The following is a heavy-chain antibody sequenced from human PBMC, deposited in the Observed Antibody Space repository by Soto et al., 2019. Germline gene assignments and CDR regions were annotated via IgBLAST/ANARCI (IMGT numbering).Heavy chain of an antibody. Sequence: SQTLSLTCAISGDSVSSNSAAWNWIRQSPSRGLEWLGRTYYRSKWYNDYVVSVKSRITINPDTSKNQFSLQLNSVTPEDTAVYYCARVALVRGSYYYYGMDVWGQGTTVTVSS. CDR2: TYYRSKWYN. D-gene: IGHD3-10*01. CDR3: ARVALVRGSYYYYGMDV. J-gene: IGHJ6*02. CDR1: GDSVSSNSAA. V-gene: IGHV6-1*01.